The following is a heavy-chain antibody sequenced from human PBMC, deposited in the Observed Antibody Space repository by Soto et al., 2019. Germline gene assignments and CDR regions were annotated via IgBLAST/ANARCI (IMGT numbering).Heavy chain of an antibody. V-gene: IGHV1-3*01. CDR1: GYTFTSYA. D-gene: IGHD6-19*01. CDR2: INSGNGNT. J-gene: IGHJ5*02. Sequence: QVQLVQSGAEVKKPGASVKVSCKASGYTFTSYAMHWVRQAPGQRLEWMGWINSGNGNTKYSQKLQGRVTITRDTSASTAYMELSSLRSEDTAVYYCARGVAGPLHWFAPWGQGTLVTVSS. CDR3: ARGVAGPLHWFAP.